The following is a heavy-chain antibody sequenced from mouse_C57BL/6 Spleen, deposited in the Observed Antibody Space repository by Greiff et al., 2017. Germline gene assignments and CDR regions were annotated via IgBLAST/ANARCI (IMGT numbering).Heavy chain of an antibody. Sequence: EVMLVESGGGLVQPKGSLKLSCAASGFSFNTYAMNWVRQAPGKGLEWVARIRSKSNNYATYYADSVKDRFTISRDDSESMLYLQMNNLKTEDTAMYDCVRQLPFYYAMDYWGQGTSVTVSS. V-gene: IGHV10-1*01. J-gene: IGHJ4*01. CDR1: GFSFNTYA. CDR3: VRQLPFYYAMDY. CDR2: IRSKSNNYAT.